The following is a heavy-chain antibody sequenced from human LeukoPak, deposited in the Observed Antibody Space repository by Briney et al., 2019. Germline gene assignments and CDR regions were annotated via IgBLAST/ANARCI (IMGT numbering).Heavy chain of an antibody. CDR2: IRSKANNYAT. V-gene: IGHV3-73*01. J-gene: IGHJ3*02. CDR3: TRLTGSLGDAFDI. Sequence: GSLRLSCAASGFTFSDSAMHWVRQASGKGLEWVGRIRSKANNYATAYAASVKGRFTISRDDSKNTAYLQMNSLKTEDTAVYFCTRLTGSLGDAFDIWGQGTMVTVSS. D-gene: IGHD3-10*01. CDR1: GFTFSDSA.